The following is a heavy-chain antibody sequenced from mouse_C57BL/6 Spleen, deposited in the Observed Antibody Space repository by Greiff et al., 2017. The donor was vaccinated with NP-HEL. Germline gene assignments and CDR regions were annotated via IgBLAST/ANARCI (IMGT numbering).Heavy chain of an antibody. D-gene: IGHD1-3*01. J-gene: IGHJ4*01. V-gene: IGHV1-42*01. CDR2: INPSTGGT. CDR1: GYSFTGYY. Sequence: EVQLQQSGPELVKPGASVKISCKASGYSFTGYYMNWVKQSPEKSLEWIGEINPSTGGTTFNQKFKAKATLTVDKSSSTAYMQLKSLTSEDSAVYYCARWDNAYAMDYWGQGTSVTVSS. CDR3: ARWDNAYAMDY.